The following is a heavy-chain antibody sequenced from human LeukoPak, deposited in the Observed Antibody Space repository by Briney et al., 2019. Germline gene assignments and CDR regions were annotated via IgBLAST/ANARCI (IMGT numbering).Heavy chain of an antibody. CDR2: INSDARST. Sequence: GGSLRLSCAASGFTFSSYVMSWVRQAPGKGLVWVSRINSDARSTSYADSVKGRFTISRDNAKNTLYLQMNSLRAEDTAVYYCARGADTGYSSDSWGQGTLVTVSS. CDR3: ARGADTGYSSDS. CDR1: GFTFSSYV. V-gene: IGHV3-74*01. J-gene: IGHJ5*02. D-gene: IGHD6-19*01.